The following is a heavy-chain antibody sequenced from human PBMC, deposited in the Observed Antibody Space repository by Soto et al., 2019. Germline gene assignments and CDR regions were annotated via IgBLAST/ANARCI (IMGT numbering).Heavy chain of an antibody. D-gene: IGHD2-21*02. J-gene: IGHJ3*02. V-gene: IGHV3-23*01. CDR3: AKARDTVTAYDAYDM. CDR1: EFTFSSYP. Sequence: LACAASEFTFSSYPMSWVRQAPGKGLEWVSAITGSGGFTNYADSVKGRFTISRDNSKNTLFLQMNSLRAEDTAVYYCAKARDTVTAYDAYDMWGQGTMVTV. CDR2: ITGSGGFT.